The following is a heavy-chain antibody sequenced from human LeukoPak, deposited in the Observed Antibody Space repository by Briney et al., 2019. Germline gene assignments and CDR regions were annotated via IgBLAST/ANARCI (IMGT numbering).Heavy chain of an antibody. CDR3: ARDQGPSQRWLQLVGYYYYYGMDV. D-gene: IGHD5-24*01. CDR1: GYTFTSYG. V-gene: IGHV1-18*01. J-gene: IGHJ6*02. Sequence: ASVKVSCKASGYTFTSYGISWVRQAPGQGLEWMGWISAYNGNTNYAQKLQGRVTMTTDTSTSTAYMGLRSLRSDDTAVYYCARDQGPSQRWLQLVGYYYYYGMDVWGQGTTVTVSS. CDR2: ISAYNGNT.